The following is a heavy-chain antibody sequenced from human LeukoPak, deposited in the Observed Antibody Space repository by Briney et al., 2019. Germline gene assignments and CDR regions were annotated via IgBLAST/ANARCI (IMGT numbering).Heavy chain of an antibody. CDR1: VFSFIDSE. CDR2: ISGCSATI. V-gene: IGHV3-48*03. CDR3: ARDLTPECSKSGHCREGAY. D-gene: IGHD2/OR15-2a*01. J-gene: IGHJ4*02. Sequence: GGSLRLSCAAAVFSFIDSEMNWVRQAPGKGREGVSHISGCSATIYYAHSVKGPFTISRDTAQNSLYLQMNALAVEDTALYFCARDLTPECSKSGHCREGAYSGQAALVTVSS.